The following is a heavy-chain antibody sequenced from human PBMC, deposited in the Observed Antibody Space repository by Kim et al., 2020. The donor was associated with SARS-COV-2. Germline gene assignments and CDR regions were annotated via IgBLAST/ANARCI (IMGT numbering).Heavy chain of an antibody. J-gene: IGHJ4*02. CDR3: ARDRDILGIGEHDY. D-gene: IGHD5-12*01. Sequence: GGSLRLSCAASGFTFSNYAMHWVRQPPGKGLEWVAVISFDGSNKYYADSVKGRFAISRDNSKDTLYLQMNSLRAEDTAVYYCARDRDILGIGEHDYWGQGTLVTVSS. CDR1: GFTFSNYA. CDR2: ISFDGSNK. V-gene: IGHV3-30*09.